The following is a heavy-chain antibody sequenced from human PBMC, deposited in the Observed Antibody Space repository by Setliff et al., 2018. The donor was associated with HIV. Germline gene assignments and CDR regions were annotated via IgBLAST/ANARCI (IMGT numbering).Heavy chain of an antibody. CDR2: IYTGGST. CDR3: ARELGASPHDVFDI. CDR1: GGSNSGFH. D-gene: IGHD3-16*01. V-gene: IGHV4-4*08. J-gene: IGHJ3*02. Sequence: SETLSLTCTVSGGSNSGFHWSWIRQSPGKGLEWIGYIYTGGSTNYNPSLKSRVTISVDTSKSQFSLKLNSVTAADTAVYYCARELGASPHDVFDIWGQGTMVTVSS.